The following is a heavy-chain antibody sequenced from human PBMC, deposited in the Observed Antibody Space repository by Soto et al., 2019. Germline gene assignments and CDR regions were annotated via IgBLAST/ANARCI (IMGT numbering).Heavy chain of an antibody. Sequence: SETLSLTCTVSGGSISSGSYYWSWIRQHPGKGLEWIGYIYYSGSTYYNPSLKSRVTISVDTSKNQFSLKLSSVTAADTAVYYCARARSSSWPYYYYYYMDVWGKGTTVTVSS. CDR3: ARARSSSWPYYYYYYMDV. V-gene: IGHV4-31*03. CDR1: GGSISSGSYY. CDR2: IYYSGST. D-gene: IGHD6-13*01. J-gene: IGHJ6*03.